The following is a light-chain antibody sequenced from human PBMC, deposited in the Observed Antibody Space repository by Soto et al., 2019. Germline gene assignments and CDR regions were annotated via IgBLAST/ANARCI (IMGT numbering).Light chain of an antibody. CDR1: QTISSW. CDR2: KAS. CDR3: QHYNSYSEA. V-gene: IGKV1-5*03. J-gene: IGKJ1*01. Sequence: DIQMTQSPSTLSGSVGDRVTITCRASQTISSWLAWYQQKPGKAPKLLIYKASTLKSGVPSRFSGSGSVTEFTLTISSLQPDDFETYYCQHYNSYSEAFGQGTKVERK.